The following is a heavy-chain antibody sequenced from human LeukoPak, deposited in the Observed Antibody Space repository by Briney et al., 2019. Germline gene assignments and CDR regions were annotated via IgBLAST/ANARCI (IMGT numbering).Heavy chain of an antibody. CDR1: GFTFSYYW. CDR3: ARGSRFGVVERDAFDI. J-gene: IGHJ3*02. D-gene: IGHD3-3*01. CDR2: INQDGSEK. V-gene: IGHV3-7*01. Sequence: PGGSLRLSCAASGFTFSYYWMSWVRQAPGKGLEWVANINQDGSEKYYVDSVKGRFTTSRDNAKNSLYLQMNSLRAEDTAVYYCARGSRFGVVERDAFDIWGQGTMVTVSS.